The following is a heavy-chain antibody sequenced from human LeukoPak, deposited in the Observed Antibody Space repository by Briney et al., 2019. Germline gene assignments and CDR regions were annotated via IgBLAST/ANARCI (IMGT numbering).Heavy chain of an antibody. CDR2: ISGSGGST. CDR3: AKDGGEYYDSSGYKLAEYFQH. V-gene: IGHV3-23*01. CDR1: GFTFSSYA. Sequence: GGSLRLSCAASGFTFSSYAMSWVRQAPGKGLGWVSAISGSGGSTYYADSVKGRLTISRDNSKNTLYLQMNSLGAEDTAVYYCAKDGGEYYDSSGYKLAEYFQHWGQGTLVTVSS. D-gene: IGHD3-22*01. J-gene: IGHJ1*01.